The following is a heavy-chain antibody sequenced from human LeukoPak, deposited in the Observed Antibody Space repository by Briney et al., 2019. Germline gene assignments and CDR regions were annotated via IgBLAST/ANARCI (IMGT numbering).Heavy chain of an antibody. CDR3: ARGPEDIVVVPAAINPFDI. CDR2: ISAYNGNT. V-gene: IGHV1-18*01. CDR1: GYTFTSYG. J-gene: IGHJ3*02. D-gene: IGHD2-2*01. Sequence: GASVKVSCKASGYTFTSYGISWVRQAPGQGLEWMGWISAYNGNTNYAQKLQGRVTMTTDTSTSTAYMELRSLRSDDTAVYYCARGPEDIVVVPAAINPFDIWGQGTMVTVSS.